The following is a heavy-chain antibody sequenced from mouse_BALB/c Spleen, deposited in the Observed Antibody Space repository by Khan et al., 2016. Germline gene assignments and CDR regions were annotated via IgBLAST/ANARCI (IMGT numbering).Heavy chain of an antibody. CDR1: GYSITSGYY. D-gene: IGHD2-12*01. V-gene: IGHV3-6*02. CDR3: ARLRRVYAMDY. CDR2: ISYDGSN. Sequence: EVQLQESGPGLVKPSQSLSLTCSVTGYSITSGYYWNWIRQFPGNNLEWMGYISYDGSNNYNPSLKNRISIARDTSKNQFFLKLNSVTTEDTATDYCARLRRVYAMDYWGQGTSVTVSS. J-gene: IGHJ4*01.